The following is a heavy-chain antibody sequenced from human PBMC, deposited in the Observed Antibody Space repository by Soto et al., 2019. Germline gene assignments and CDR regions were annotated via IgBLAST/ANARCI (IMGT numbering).Heavy chain of an antibody. CDR3: ARGGGLYTRWYAGGFDS. D-gene: IGHD6-13*01. CDR1: GGSFSRGFW. J-gene: IGHJ4*02. V-gene: IGHV4-4*02. Sequence: QVQLQESGPGLVKPSGTLSLTCAVSGGSFSRGFWWSWVRQSPGKGLEWIGEIYDSGTTNYSPSLKSGVTISVDKYKLKFSLRLWSVTAADTAVYYCARGGGLYTRWYAGGFDSWGQGTLVTVSS. CDR2: IYDSGTT.